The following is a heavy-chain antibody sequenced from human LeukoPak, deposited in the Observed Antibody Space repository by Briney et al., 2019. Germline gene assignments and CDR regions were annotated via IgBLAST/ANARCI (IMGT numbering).Heavy chain of an antibody. CDR2: IRSGGENT. Sequence: GGSLRLSCAASGFTCSTYSMSWVRQAPGKGLEWVSAIRSGGENTYYADSVRGRFTISRDNSRGTLSLQMNSLRAEDTAVYFCAILSWDGRGSFYWGQGTLVTVSS. CDR1: GFTCSTYS. CDR3: AILSWDGRGSFY. J-gene: IGHJ4*02. D-gene: IGHD2/OR15-2a*01. V-gene: IGHV3-23*01.